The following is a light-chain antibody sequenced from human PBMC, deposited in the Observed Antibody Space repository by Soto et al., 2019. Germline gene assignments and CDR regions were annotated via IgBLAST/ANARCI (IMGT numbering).Light chain of an antibody. CDR3: SSYTSSSVYV. CDR2: EVS. Sequence: QSVLTQPASVSGSPGQSITMSCTGTSSDVGGYNYVSWYQHHPGKAPKVMIYEVSNRPSGVSNRFSGSKSGNTASLTISGLQAEDEADYYCSSYTSSSVYVFGTGTKLTVL. V-gene: IGLV2-14*01. CDR1: SSDVGGYNY. J-gene: IGLJ1*01.